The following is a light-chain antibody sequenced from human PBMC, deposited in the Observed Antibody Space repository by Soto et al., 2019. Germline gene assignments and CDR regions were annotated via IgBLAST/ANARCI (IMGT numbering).Light chain of an antibody. CDR3: QQYHYWPIT. CDR2: GAS. V-gene: IGKV3-15*01. Sequence: EIFMTQSPATLSVSRCERATLSCRAGQNIHTNLAWYQQKPGQAPRLILYGASTRATGFPARFSGSGSGTEFTLTISSLQSEDFAVYLCQQYHYWPITFGQGTRLEIK. CDR1: QNIHTN. J-gene: IGKJ5*01.